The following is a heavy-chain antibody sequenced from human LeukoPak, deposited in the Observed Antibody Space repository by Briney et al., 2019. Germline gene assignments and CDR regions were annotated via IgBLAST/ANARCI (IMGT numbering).Heavy chain of an antibody. CDR2: IRQDGSDE. CDR1: GFTFSSYD. Sequence: GGSLRLSCAASGFTFSSYDMHWVRQAPGKGLEWVADIRQDGSDEHYVASVKGRFTISRDSTSLFLQMNSLRAEDTAVYYCAGGQGWHFDLWGRGTLITVSS. CDR3: AGGQGWHFDL. D-gene: IGHD2-15*01. J-gene: IGHJ2*01. V-gene: IGHV3-7*01.